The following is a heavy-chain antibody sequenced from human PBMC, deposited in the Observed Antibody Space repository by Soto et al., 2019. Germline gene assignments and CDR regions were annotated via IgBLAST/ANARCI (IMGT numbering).Heavy chain of an antibody. D-gene: IGHD3-3*01. CDR2: INPNSGGT. J-gene: IGHJ6*02. Sequence: ASVKVSCKASGYTFTGYYMHWVRQAPGQGLEWMGWINPNSGGTNYAQKFQGWVTMTRDTSISTAYMELSRLRSDDTAVYYCARDHHYDFWSGYYTSPGYYGMDVWGQGTTVTVS. CDR3: ARDHHYDFWSGYYTSPGYYGMDV. CDR1: GYTFTGYY. V-gene: IGHV1-2*04.